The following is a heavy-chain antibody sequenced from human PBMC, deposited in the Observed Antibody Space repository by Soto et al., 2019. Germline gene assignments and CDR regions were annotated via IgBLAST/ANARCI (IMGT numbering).Heavy chain of an antibody. V-gene: IGHV4-39*01. CDR3: ARAISWGRYQPINWFDP. CDR1: GGSISSSSYY. D-gene: IGHD3-16*02. J-gene: IGHJ5*02. CDR2: IHYSGST. Sequence: SETLSLTCTVSGGSISSSSYYWGWIRQPPGKGLEWIGSIHYSGSTYYNPSLKSRVTISVDTSKNQFSLKLSSVTAADAAIYYCARAISWGRYQPINWFDPWGQGTLVTVS.